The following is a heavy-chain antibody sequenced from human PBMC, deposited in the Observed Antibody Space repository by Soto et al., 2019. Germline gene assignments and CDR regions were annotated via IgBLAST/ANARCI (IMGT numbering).Heavy chain of an antibody. CDR1: GFTVSSNY. CDR2: IYGGGSA. D-gene: IGHD5-18*01. J-gene: IGHJ4*02. Sequence: EVQLVESGGGLVQPGGSLRLSCAASGFTVSSNYMSWVRQAPGKGLEWVSVIYGGGSAYYADSVKGRFTISRDNSKNTLYLQMHSLRAEDTAVYYCASHGYSYGGGYFDYWGQGTLVTVSS. CDR3: ASHGYSYGGGYFDY. V-gene: IGHV3-66*04.